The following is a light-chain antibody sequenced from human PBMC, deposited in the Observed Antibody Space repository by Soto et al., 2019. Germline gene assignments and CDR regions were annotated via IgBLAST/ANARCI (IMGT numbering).Light chain of an antibody. J-gene: IGLJ3*02. Sequence: QAVVTQPPSASGTPGQRVTISCSGSSSNIGTSTVNWYQQLPGTAPKLLIYSNTQRPSGVPDRFSGSKSGTSASLAISGLQSEDEADYFCAAWDDTLNAWVFGGGTKLTVL. V-gene: IGLV1-44*01. CDR1: SSNIGTST. CDR2: SNT. CDR3: AAWDDTLNAWV.